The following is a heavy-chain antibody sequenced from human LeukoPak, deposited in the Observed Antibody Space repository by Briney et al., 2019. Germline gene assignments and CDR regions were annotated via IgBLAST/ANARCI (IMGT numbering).Heavy chain of an antibody. CDR3: ARVRVFDWLIDY. J-gene: IGHJ4*02. CDR2: IYYSGST. D-gene: IGHD3-9*01. Sequence: SETLSLTCTVSGGSISSYYWSWIRQPPGKGLEWIGYIYYSGSTNYNPSLKSRVTISVDTSKNQFSLKLSSVTAADTAVYYCARVRVFDWLIDYWGQGTLVTVSS. V-gene: IGHV4-59*08. CDR1: GGSISSYY.